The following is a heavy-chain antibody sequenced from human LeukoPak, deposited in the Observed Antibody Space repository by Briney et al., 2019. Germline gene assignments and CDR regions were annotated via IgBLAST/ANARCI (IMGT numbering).Heavy chain of an antibody. Sequence: GGSLRLSCAASGFNFSSYSMNWVRQAPGKGLEWVSSISSSSSFRYYADSVKGRFTISRDNAKNSLYLQMNSLRAEDTAVYYCAREGYYDFYYYMDVWGKGTTVTVSS. CDR3: AREGYYDFYYYMDV. CDR2: ISSSSSFR. V-gene: IGHV3-21*01. CDR1: GFNFSSYS. J-gene: IGHJ6*03. D-gene: IGHD3-3*01.